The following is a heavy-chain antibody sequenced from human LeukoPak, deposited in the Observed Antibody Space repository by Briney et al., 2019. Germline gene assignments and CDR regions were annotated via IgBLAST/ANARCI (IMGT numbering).Heavy chain of an antibody. Sequence: PGGSLRLSCAVSGFTVSGDYMSWVRQAPGKGLEWVSVIYADFDTTDYADSVKGRFTISRDNSKNTLYLQMNSLRAEDTSVYYCAKDQQLQPFHYWGQGTLVTVSS. J-gene: IGHJ4*02. CDR2: IYADFDTT. D-gene: IGHD2-2*01. V-gene: IGHV3-66*03. CDR3: AKDQQLQPFHY. CDR1: GFTVSGDY.